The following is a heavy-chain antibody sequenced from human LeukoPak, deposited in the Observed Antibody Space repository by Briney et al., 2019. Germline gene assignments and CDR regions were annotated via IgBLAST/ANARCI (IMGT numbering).Heavy chain of an antibody. J-gene: IGHJ4*02. Sequence: ASVKVSCKASGYTFTSYDINWVRQATGQGLEWMGWMNPNSGNTGYAQKFQGRVTMTRNTSISTAYMELSSLRSEDTAVYYCARVGGAPLRYFDWFHYWGQGTLVTVSS. CDR1: GYTFTSYD. CDR3: ARVGGAPLRYFDWFHY. D-gene: IGHD3-9*01. CDR2: MNPNSGNT. V-gene: IGHV1-8*01.